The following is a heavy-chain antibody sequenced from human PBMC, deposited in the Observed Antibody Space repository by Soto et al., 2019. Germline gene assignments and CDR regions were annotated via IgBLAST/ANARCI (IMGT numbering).Heavy chain of an antibody. J-gene: IGHJ4*02. CDR3: ARPPKDIAAAGIDY. CDR1: GYTFTSYD. Sequence: QVQLVQSGAEVKKPGASVKVSCKASGYTFTSYDINWVRQATGQGLEWMGWMNPNSGNTGYAQKFQGRVTMTRNTSISTAYMELSSLRSEDTAVYYCARPPKDIAAAGIDYWGQGTLVTVSS. V-gene: IGHV1-8*01. D-gene: IGHD6-13*01. CDR2: MNPNSGNT.